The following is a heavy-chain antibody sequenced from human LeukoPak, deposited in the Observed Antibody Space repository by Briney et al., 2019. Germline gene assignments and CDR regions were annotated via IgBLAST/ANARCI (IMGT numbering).Heavy chain of an antibody. CDR2: INWDGDDT. V-gene: IGHV3-20*04. D-gene: IGHD6-13*01. CDR1: GFTFEDYG. J-gene: IGHJ4*02. CDR3: AKLDIAAAGE. Sequence: GRSLRLSCAASGFTFEDYGMSWVRQAQGKGLEGIATINWDGDDTVYADSVKGRFTISRDNARNSLYLQLNSLRAEDTAFYYCAKLDIAAAGEWGQGTLVTVSS.